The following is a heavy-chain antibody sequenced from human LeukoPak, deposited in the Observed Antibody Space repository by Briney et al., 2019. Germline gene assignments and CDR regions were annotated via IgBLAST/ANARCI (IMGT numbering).Heavy chain of an antibody. CDR2: IYYSGST. J-gene: IGHJ6*02. CDR3: ASLDTRSRLYGMDV. V-gene: IGHV4-31*03. D-gene: IGHD5-18*01. CDR1: GGSISSGGYY. Sequence: KPSETLSLTCTVSGGSISSGGYYWSWIRQHPGKGLEWIGYIYYSGSTYYNPSLKSRVTISVDTSKNQFSLKLSSVTAADTAVYYCASLDTRSRLYGMDVWGQGTTVTVSS.